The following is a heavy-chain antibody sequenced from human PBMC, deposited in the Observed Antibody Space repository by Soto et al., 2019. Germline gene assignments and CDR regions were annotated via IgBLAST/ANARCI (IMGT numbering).Heavy chain of an antibody. CDR3: ERDSTPYYYDSSGTEYFQH. J-gene: IGHJ1*01. D-gene: IGHD3-22*01. CDR1: GFTFSSYG. Sequence: QVQLVESGGGVVQPGRSLRLSCAASGFTFSSYGMHWVRQAPGKGLEWVAVIWYDGRNKYYADSVKGRFTISRDNSKNPLYLQMNSLRAEDTAVYYCERDSTPYYYDSSGTEYFQHWGKGTLVTVSS. CDR2: IWYDGRNK. V-gene: IGHV3-33*01.